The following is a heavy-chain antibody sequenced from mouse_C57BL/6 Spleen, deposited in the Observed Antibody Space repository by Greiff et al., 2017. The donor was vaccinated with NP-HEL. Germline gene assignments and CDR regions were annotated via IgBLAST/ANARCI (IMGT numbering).Heavy chain of an antibody. Sequence: EVQGVESGGGLVQPGGSLSLSCAASGFTFTDYYMSWVRQPPGKALEWLGFIRNKANGYTTEYSASVKGRFTISRDNSQSILYLQMNALRAEDSATYYCARCPYSGAMDYWGQGTSVTVSS. CDR3: ARCPYSGAMDY. V-gene: IGHV7-3*01. J-gene: IGHJ4*01. CDR1: GFTFTDYY. CDR2: IRNKANGYTT. D-gene: IGHD1-1*01.